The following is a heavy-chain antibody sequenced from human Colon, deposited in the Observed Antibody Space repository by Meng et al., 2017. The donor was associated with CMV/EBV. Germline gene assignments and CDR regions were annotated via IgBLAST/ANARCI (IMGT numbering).Heavy chain of an antibody. CDR3: ARDSQEFTITNWLDP. CDR2: ISSSSYI. Sequence: GESLKISCAASGFTLSDYYLNWVRQAPGKGLEWVSSISSSSYIYYADSVKGRFTISRDNAKNSLYLQMNSLRAEDTAVYYCARDSQEFTITNWLDPWGQGTLVTVSS. V-gene: IGHV3-69-1*01. J-gene: IGHJ5*02. CDR1: GFTLSDYY. D-gene: IGHD3-10*01.